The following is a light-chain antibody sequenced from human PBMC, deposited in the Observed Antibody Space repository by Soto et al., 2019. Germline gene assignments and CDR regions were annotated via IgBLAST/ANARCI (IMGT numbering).Light chain of an antibody. V-gene: IGKV2-28*01. Sequence: EIVRTQSPPSLTVTPGEPASINCRSSQRLLHSNGNTFLDWYVQKPGQSPQLLIYLGSNRASGVPDRVSGSEAGTAFTLKISRVAAEDVGVYYCMQELQTPYTFGQGTKLEIK. CDR3: MQELQTPYT. J-gene: IGKJ2*01. CDR2: LGS. CDR1: QRLLHSNGNTF.